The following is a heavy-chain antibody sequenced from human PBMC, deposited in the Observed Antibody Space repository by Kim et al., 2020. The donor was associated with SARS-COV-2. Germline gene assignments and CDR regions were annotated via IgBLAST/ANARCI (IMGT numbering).Heavy chain of an antibody. J-gene: IGHJ4*02. Sequence: GGSLRLSCAASGFTFSSYAMSWVRQAPGKGLEWVSAISGSGGSTYYADSVKGRFTISRDNSKNTLYLQMNSLRAEDTAVYYCANPPPIIAAAGTWAPSIINYWGQGTLVTVSS. CDR3: ANPPPIIAAAGTWAPSIINY. CDR2: ISGSGGST. V-gene: IGHV3-23*01. CDR1: GFTFSSYA. D-gene: IGHD6-13*01.